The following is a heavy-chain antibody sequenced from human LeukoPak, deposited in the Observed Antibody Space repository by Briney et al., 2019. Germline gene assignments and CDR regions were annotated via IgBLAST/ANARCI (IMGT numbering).Heavy chain of an antibody. V-gene: IGHV3-30*18. Sequence: PGGSLRLSCAASGFTFNNYGMHWVRQAPGKGLEWVAVISYDGSNKYYADSVKGRFTISRDNSKNTLYLQMNSLRAEDTAVYYCAKDYCSCSSCYGEYWGQGTLVTVSS. D-gene: IGHD2-2*01. CDR3: AKDYCSCSSCYGEY. J-gene: IGHJ4*02. CDR1: GFTFNNYG. CDR2: ISYDGSNK.